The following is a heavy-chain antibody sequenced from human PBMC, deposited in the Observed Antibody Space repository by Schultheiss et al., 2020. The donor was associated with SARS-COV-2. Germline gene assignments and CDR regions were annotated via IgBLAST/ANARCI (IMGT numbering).Heavy chain of an antibody. CDR2: ISSSGSTI. Sequence: GESLKISCSASGFTFSSYEMNWVRQAPGKGLEWVSYISSSGSTIYYADSVKGRFTISRDNSKNTLYLQMNSLRAEDTAVYYCARVGLGGSYYHYYYYGMDVWGQGTTVTVSS. CDR1: GFTFSSYE. V-gene: IGHV3-48*03. CDR3: ARVGLGGSYYHYYYYGMDV. J-gene: IGHJ6*02. D-gene: IGHD1-26*01.